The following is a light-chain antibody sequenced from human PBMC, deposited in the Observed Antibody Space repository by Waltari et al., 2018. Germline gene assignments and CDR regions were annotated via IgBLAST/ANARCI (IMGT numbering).Light chain of an antibody. CDR2: RAS. J-gene: IGKJ1*01. Sequence: EIVLTQSPATLSVSPGDRVTLSCRASQSVGTNLAWYQHSPGRAPRLLVYRASTRASYIPARFSASGSGTEFSLSISTLQSEDSAVFYCQQYNDWPWTFGQGTKVEIK. CDR1: QSVGTN. CDR3: QQYNDWPWT. V-gene: IGKV3D-15*01.